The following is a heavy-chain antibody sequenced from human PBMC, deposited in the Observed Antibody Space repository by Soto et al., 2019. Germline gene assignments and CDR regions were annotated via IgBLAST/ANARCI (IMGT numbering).Heavy chain of an antibody. CDR3: AKGRSVRTYDSSGGASHYYYGMDV. V-gene: IGHV3-30*18. CDR1: GFTFSSYG. Sequence: QVQLVESGGGVVQPGRSLRLSCAASGFTFSSYGMHWVRQAPGKGLEWVAVISYDGSNKYYADSVKGRFTISRDNSKNTLYLQMNSLRAEDTAVYYCAKGRSVRTYDSSGGASHYYYGMDVWGQGTTVTVSS. CDR2: ISYDGSNK. J-gene: IGHJ6*02. D-gene: IGHD3-22*01.